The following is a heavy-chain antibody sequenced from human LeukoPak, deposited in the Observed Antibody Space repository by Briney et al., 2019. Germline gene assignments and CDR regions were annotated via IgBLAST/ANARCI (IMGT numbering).Heavy chain of an antibody. CDR2: IKQDESEK. CDR1: GFTFSTSW. V-gene: IGHV3-7*01. CDR3: ARSKLAVSGNYFDY. Sequence: AGGSLRLSCAASGFTFSTSWMSWVRQAPGKGLEWVANIKQDESEKYYVDSVKGRFTISRDNAKNSLYLQMNSLRAEDTAVYYCARSKLAVSGNYFDYRGQGTLVTVSS. D-gene: IGHD6-19*01. J-gene: IGHJ4*02.